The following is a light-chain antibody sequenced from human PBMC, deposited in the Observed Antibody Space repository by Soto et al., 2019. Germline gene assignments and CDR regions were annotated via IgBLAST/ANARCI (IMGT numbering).Light chain of an antibody. Sequence: EIVLTQSPGTLSLSPGERATLSCRASQSVRSSYLAWYQQNPGQPPRLLIYDATNRPTGIPDRFSGSGSGTDFTLTISRLEPEDFAVYYWQQYGSSPWTFGQGTKVEIK. V-gene: IGKV3-20*01. CDR1: QSVRSSY. CDR3: QQYGSSPWT. J-gene: IGKJ1*01. CDR2: DAT.